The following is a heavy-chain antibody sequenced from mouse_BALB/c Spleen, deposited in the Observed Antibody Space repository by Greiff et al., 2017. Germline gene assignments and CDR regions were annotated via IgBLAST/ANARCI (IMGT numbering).Heavy chain of an antibody. V-gene: IGHV1-80*01. CDR1: GYAFSSYW. CDR2: IYPGDGDT. CDR3: ARGMDY. J-gene: IGHJ4*01. Sequence: QVHVKQSGAELVRPGSSVKISCKASGYAFSSYWMNWVKQRPGQGLEWIGQIYPGDGDTNYNGKFKGKATLTADKSSSTAYMQLSSLTSEDSAVYFCARGMDYWGQGTSVTVSS.